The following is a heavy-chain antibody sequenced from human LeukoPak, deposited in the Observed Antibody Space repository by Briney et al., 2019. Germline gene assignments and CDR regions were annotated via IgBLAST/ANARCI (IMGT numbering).Heavy chain of an antibody. CDR3: ARGYYDFWSGYQGGFAFDI. D-gene: IGHD3-3*01. CDR2: IYYSGST. Sequence: PETLSLTCTVSGGSISSYYWSWIRQPPGKGLEWIGYIYYSGSTNYNPSLKSRVTISVDTSKNQFSLKLSSVTAADTAVYYCARGYYDFWSGYQGGFAFDIWGQGTMVTVSS. J-gene: IGHJ3*02. V-gene: IGHV4-59*01. CDR1: GGSISSYY.